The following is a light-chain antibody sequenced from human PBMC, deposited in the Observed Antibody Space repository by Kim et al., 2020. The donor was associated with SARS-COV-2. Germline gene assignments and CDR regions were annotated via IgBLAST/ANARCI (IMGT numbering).Light chain of an antibody. CDR3: QQRSNWPLT. Sequence: LSPGERATRSCRASQSVSIYLAWYQQKPGQAPRLLIYDASNRATGIPARFSGSGSGTDFTLTISRLEPEDFAVYYCQQRSNWPLTFGQGTRLEIK. J-gene: IGKJ5*01. V-gene: IGKV3-11*01. CDR2: DAS. CDR1: QSVSIY.